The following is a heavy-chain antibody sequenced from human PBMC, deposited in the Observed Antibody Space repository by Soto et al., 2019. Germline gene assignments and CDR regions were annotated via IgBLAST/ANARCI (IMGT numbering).Heavy chain of an antibody. CDR2: INHSGST. CDR3: ARLEGPRFYYDSSGYHLLYYYYGMDV. CDR1: GGSFSGYY. D-gene: IGHD3-22*01. Sequence: PSETLSLTCAVYGGSFSGYYWSWIRQPPGKGLEWIGEINHSGSTNYNPSLKSRVTISVDTSENQFSLKLSSVTAADTAVYYCARLEGPRFYYDSSGYHLLYYYYGMDVWGQGTTVTVSS. V-gene: IGHV4-34*01. J-gene: IGHJ6*02.